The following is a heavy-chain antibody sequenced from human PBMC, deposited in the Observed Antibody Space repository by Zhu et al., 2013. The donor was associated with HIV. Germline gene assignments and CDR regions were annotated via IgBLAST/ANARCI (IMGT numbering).Heavy chain of an antibody. CDR2: VLPMFHTT. CDR1: GGTFNTYS. D-gene: IGHD1-26*01. V-gene: IGHV1-69*01. CDR3: ATIRLLGGATTGPLDH. Sequence: QVQLVQSGAEVKQHGSSVKVSCKASGGTFNTYSITWVRQVPGLGPEWMGAVLPMFHTTKYARRFQGRLTITADESTTAAYMELTSLRSEDTAMYYCATIRLLGGATTGPLDHWGQGTLVTVSS. J-gene: IGHJ4*02.